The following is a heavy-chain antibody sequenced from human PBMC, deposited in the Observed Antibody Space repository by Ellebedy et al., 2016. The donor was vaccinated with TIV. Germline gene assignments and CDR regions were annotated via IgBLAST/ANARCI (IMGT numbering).Heavy chain of an antibody. J-gene: IGHJ4*02. D-gene: IGHD6-19*01. CDR3: AKPSRGQTDY. CDR1: GFTFSSYA. V-gene: IGHV3-23*01. CDR2: ISGSGGST. Sequence: GESLKISCAASGFTFSSYAMSWVRQAPGKGLEWVSAISGSGGSTYYADSVKGRFTISRDNSKNTLYLQMNSLRAEDTAVYYCAKPSRGQTDYWGQGTLVTVSS.